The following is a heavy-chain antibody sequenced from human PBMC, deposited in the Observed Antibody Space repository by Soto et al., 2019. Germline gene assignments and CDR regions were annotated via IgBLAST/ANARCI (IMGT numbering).Heavy chain of an antibody. V-gene: IGHV1-18*01. Sequence: QVQLVQSGAEVKEPGASVKVSCKASGYTFTSYGINWVRQAPGQGVEWMGWTATQNGNTDYAQKLQGRATMTIDTPAHTAYMDLRSLSSGGTAGYYCPRDDMYVRDYWGQGTQVAVSS. CDR3: PRDDMYVRDY. D-gene: IGHD2-8*01. CDR2: TATQNGNT. J-gene: IGHJ4*02. CDR1: GYTFTSYG.